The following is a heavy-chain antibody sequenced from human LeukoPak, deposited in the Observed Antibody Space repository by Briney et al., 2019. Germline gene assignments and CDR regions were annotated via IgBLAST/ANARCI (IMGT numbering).Heavy chain of an antibody. J-gene: IGHJ4*02. CDR3: ARGFDSSGLEGY. CDR2: INPNSGGT. V-gene: IGHV1-2*02. CDR1: GYTFTGYY. Sequence: ASVKVSCKASGYTFTGYYMHWVRQAPGQGLEWMGWINPNSGGTNYAQKFQGRATMTRDTSISTAYMELSRLRSDDTAVYYCARGFDSSGLEGYWGQGTLVTVSS. D-gene: IGHD3-22*01.